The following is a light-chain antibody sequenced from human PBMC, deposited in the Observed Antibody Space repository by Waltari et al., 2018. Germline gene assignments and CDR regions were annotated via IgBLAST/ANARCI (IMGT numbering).Light chain of an antibody. V-gene: IGKV4-1*01. CDR1: QTILYNSNNKNY. CDR2: WAS. CDR3: QQYFTTLT. J-gene: IGKJ4*01. Sequence: DIVMTQSPDSLAVSLGERASINCTSSQTILYNSNNKNYLAWYQQKPGQPPKLLIYWASTRQSGVPDRFSDSGSGTDFTLTISSLQAGDVAVYYCQQYFTTLTFGGGTKVEIK.